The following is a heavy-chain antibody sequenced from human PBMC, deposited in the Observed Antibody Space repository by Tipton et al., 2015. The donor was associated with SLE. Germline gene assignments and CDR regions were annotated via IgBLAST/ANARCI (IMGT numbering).Heavy chain of an antibody. CDR3: ARAMTGYSSPFDY. D-gene: IGHD6-13*01. V-gene: IGHV3-74*01. Sequence: FTISRDNAKNTLYLQMNSLRAEDTGVYYCARAMTGYSSPFDYWGQGTLVTVSS. J-gene: IGHJ4*02.